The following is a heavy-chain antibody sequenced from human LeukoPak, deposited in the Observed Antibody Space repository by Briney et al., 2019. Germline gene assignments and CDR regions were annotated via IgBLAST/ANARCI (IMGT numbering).Heavy chain of an antibody. D-gene: IGHD7-27*01. V-gene: IGHV1-8*01. Sequence: ASVKISCKASGYTFTSYDLNWVRRAAGQGLEWMGWMSPASGNTGYAQEFQGRVTMTRDTSVSTAYMELNSLRSEDTAVYYCARGPPNWGFDSWGQGTLVTVSS. J-gene: IGHJ4*02. CDR2: MSPASGNT. CDR3: ARGPPNWGFDS. CDR1: GYTFTSYD.